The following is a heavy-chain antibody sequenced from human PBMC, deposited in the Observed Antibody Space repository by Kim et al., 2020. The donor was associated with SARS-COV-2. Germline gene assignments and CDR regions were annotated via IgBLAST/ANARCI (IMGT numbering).Heavy chain of an antibody. CDR3: ARHSRIVVVPAASLA. Sequence: SETLSLTCTVSGGSISSSSYYWGWIRQPPGKGLEWIGCIYYSGSTYYNPSLKSRVTISVDTSKNQFSLKLSSVTAADTAVYYCARHSRIVVVPAASLAWGEKTLHTLS. V-gene: IGHV4-39*01. J-gene: IGHJ4*02. CDR2: IYYSGST. CDR1: GGSISSSSYY. D-gene: IGHD2-2*01.